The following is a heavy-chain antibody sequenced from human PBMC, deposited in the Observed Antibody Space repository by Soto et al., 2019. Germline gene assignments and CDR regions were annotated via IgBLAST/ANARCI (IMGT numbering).Heavy chain of an antibody. CDR2: IVVGSGNT. V-gene: IGHV1-58*01. J-gene: IGHJ6*01. CDR3: AAVYYDSSGYYYDYYYYGMDI. D-gene: IGHD3-22*01. Sequence: SVKVSCKASGFTFTSSAVQWVRQARGQRLEWIGWIVVGSGNTNYAQKFQERVTITRDMSTSTAYMELSSLRSEDTAVYYCAAVYYDSSGYYYDYYYYGMDIWGLETTVIVSS. CDR1: GFTFTSSA.